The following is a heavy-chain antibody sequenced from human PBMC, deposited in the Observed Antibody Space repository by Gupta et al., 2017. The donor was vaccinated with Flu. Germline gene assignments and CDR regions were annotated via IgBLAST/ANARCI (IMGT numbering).Heavy chain of an antibody. Sequence: EGQLVESGGGLVQPGGSLRLSCAASAFTFSGYEMNWVRQAPGKGLEWVSYISQTGNTKFYTDSVKGRFTVSRDNAKSALYLQMNSLRAEDTALYYCARDVRVGYPYGPDAFDVWGQGTMVTVSS. J-gene: IGHJ3*01. CDR1: AFTFSGYE. CDR2: ISQTGNTK. D-gene: IGHD2-15*01. V-gene: IGHV3-48*03. CDR3: ARDVRVGYPYGPDAFDV.